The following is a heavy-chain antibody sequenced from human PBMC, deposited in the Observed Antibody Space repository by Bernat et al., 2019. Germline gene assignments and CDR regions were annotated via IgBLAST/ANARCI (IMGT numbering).Heavy chain of an antibody. CDR1: GFTFSSYS. CDR3: ARTLTGDSGDAFDI. J-gene: IGHJ3*02. Sequence: VQLVESGGGVVQPGRSLRLSCAASGFTFSSYSMNWVRQAPGKGLEWVSYISSSSSTIYYADSVKGRFTISRDNAKNSLYLQMNSLRDEDTAVYYCARTLTGDSGDAFDIWGQGTMVTISS. V-gene: IGHV3-48*02. CDR2: ISSSSSTI. D-gene: IGHD7-27*01.